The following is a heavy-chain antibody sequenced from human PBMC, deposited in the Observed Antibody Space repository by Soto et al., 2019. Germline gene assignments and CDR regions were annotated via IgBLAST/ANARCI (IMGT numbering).Heavy chain of an antibody. V-gene: IGHV1-69*13. D-gene: IGHD3-3*01. CDR2: IIPIFGTA. Sequence: SVKVSCKASGGTFSSYAISWVRQAPGQGLEWMGGIIPIFGTANYAQKFQGRVTITADESTSTAYMELSSLRSEDTAVYYCARDSGSVLRFLETYGMDVWGQGTTVT. J-gene: IGHJ6*02. CDR1: GGTFSSYA. CDR3: ARDSGSVLRFLETYGMDV.